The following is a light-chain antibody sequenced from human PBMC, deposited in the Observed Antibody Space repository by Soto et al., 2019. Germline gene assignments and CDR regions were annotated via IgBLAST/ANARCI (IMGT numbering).Light chain of an antibody. V-gene: IGLV2-11*01. CDR3: CSYAGYYTLVL. CDR1: SSDVGSYNF. Sequence: QSALTQPRSVSGSPGQSVTISCTGTSSDVGSYNFVSWFQQHPGKAPKLMIYDVSKRPSGVPDRFSASKSGNTASLTISGLQAEDEADYHCCSYAGYYTLVLFGGGSK. J-gene: IGLJ3*02. CDR2: DVS.